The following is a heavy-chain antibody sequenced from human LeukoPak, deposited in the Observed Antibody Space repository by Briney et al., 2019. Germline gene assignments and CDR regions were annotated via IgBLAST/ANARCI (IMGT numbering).Heavy chain of an antibody. J-gene: IGHJ4*02. CDR1: GFTFSTYT. V-gene: IGHV3-48*02. CDR3: ARVFDF. CDR2: ITGSSSNI. Sequence: PGGSLRLSREASGFTFSTYTMDWVRQAPGKGLEWVSSITGSSSNIYYADSVKGRFTISRDNAKNSLYLQMNSLRDEDTAIYYCARVFDFWGQGTLVTVSS.